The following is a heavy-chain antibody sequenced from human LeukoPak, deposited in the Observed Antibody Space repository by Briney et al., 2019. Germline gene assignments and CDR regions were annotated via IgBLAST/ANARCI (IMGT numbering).Heavy chain of an antibody. Sequence: PGGSLRLSCAASGFRFSYHDMHWVRQAPGKGLEFVSSIGAAGAHTFYADSVKGRFTISRDNFQSAMYLQMDGLRPEDSAVYYCARELGGTKTGGFDIWGQATVVTVSS. D-gene: IGHD1-14*01. CDR3: ARELGGTKTGGFDI. V-gene: IGHV3-64*02. CDR2: IGAAGAHT. J-gene: IGHJ3*02. CDR1: GFRFSYHD.